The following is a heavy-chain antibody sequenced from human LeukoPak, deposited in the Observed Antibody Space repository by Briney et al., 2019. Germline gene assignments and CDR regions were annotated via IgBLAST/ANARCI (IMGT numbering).Heavy chain of an antibody. J-gene: IGHJ4*02. CDR3: ARDGTYYDSSGLFDY. D-gene: IGHD3-22*01. V-gene: IGHV3-30-3*01. CDR2: VSYDGTKK. Sequence: GGSLRLSCAASGFAFSSHAMHWVRQAPGKGLEWVAFVSYDGTKKYYADSVKGRVTISRDNSKNTLYLQMNSLRAEDTAVYYCARDGTYYDSSGLFDYWGQGTLVTVSS. CDR1: GFAFSSHA.